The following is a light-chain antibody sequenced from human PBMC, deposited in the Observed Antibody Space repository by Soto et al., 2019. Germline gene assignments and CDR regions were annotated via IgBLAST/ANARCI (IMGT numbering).Light chain of an antibody. CDR2: GVS. J-gene: IGKJ4*01. V-gene: IGKV1-39*01. CDR3: QQSHTLPFT. CDR1: QSIDTY. Sequence: DIQMTQSPSSLSASIGDRVTITCRASQSIDTYLSWYQKKPGKAPKLLMFGVSNLESGVPSRISGSGSGTDFTLTITSLEVDDFATYFCQQSHTLPFTFGGGTKVEIE.